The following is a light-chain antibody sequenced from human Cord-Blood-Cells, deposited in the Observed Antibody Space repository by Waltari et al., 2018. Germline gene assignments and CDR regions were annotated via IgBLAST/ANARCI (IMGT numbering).Light chain of an antibody. J-gene: IGLJ3*02. CDR3: SSYTSSSTWV. Sequence: QSALTHPASVSGSPGQSITISCTVTSSDVGGYNYVSWYQQHPGKAPKLMIYDVSKRPSGVSNRFSGSKSGNTASLTISGLQAEDEADYYCSSYTSSSTWVFGGGTKLTVL. V-gene: IGLV2-14*01. CDR2: DVS. CDR1: SSDVGGYNY.